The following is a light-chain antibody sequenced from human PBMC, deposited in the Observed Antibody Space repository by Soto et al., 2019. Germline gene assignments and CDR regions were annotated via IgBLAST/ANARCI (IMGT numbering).Light chain of an antibody. CDR3: CSYAGTTTYV. Sequence: QSALTQPASVSGSPGQSITISCTGTRSDVGSYNLVSWYQQHPGKAPKLMIYGVSERPSGVSNRFSGSKSGNTASLTISGLQAEDEADYYCCSYAGTTTYVFGTGTKVTVL. CDR1: RSDVGSYNL. V-gene: IGLV2-23*02. CDR2: GVS. J-gene: IGLJ1*01.